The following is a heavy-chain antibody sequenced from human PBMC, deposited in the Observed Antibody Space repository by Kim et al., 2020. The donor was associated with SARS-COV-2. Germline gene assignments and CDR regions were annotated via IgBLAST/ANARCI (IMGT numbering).Heavy chain of an antibody. Sequence: SETLSLTCAVYGGSFSGYYWSWIRQPPGKGLEWIGEINHSGSTNYNPSLKSRVTISVDTSKNQFSLKLRAVTAADTAVYYCARGVSRTTVVTLGVAFYYYYVMGVWRQAATVTVSS. V-gene: IGHV4-34*01. CDR1: GGSFSGYY. D-gene: IGHD3-16*01. CDR3: ARGVSRTTVVTLGVAFYYYYVMGV. CDR2: INHSGST. J-gene: IGHJ6*02.